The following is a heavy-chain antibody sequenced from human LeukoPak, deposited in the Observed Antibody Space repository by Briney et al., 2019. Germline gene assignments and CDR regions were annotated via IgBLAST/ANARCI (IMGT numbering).Heavy chain of an antibody. V-gene: IGHV4-34*12. D-gene: IGHD6-6*01. CDR3: TGSSRSTRYYFDY. J-gene: IGHJ4*02. CDR2: IFHRGNP. Sequence: SETLSLTCAVPGGSFSDYCWSWIRQPPGKGLEWMGEIFHRGNPKYNPSLKSRVTISVDTSENQFSLNLISVAATDSAIYLCTGSSRSTRYYFDYWGQGILVTVSS. CDR1: GGSFSDYC.